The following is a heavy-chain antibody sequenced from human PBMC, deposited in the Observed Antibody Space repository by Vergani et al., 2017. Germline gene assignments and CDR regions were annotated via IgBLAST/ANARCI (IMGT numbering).Heavy chain of an antibody. CDR3: AKGVVQSFCFDY. D-gene: IGHD2/OR15-2a*01. V-gene: IGHV3-23*01. CDR1: GFTFSSYA. CDR2: ISGSGGST. Sequence: EVQLLESGGGLVQPGGSLRLSCAASGFTFSSYAMSWVRQAPGKGLEWVSAISGSGGSTYYADSVKGRFTLSRDNSKNTLYLQMNSLRAEDTAVYYCAKGVVQSFCFDYWGQGTLVTVSS. J-gene: IGHJ4*02.